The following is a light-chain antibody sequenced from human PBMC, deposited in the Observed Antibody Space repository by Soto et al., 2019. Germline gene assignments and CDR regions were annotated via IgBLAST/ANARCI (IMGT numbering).Light chain of an antibody. CDR3: QSYDTTMGGYV. J-gene: IGLJ1*01. V-gene: IGLV1-40*01. Sequence: QSVLTQPPSVSGAPGQRVTISCTGSSSNIGSRYDVHWYQHLPGTAPKLLIFRNSNRPSGVPGRFSGSTSGTSASLAITGLQAEDEADYYCQSYDTTMGGYVFGAGTKVTVL. CDR2: RNS. CDR1: SSNIGSRYD.